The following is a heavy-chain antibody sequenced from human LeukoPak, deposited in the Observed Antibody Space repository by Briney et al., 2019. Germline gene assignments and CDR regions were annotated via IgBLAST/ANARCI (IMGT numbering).Heavy chain of an antibody. D-gene: IGHD3-10*01. CDR2: IWYDGSNK. Sequence: GRSLRLSCAASGFTFSSSGMHWVRQAPGKGLEWVAVIWYDGSNKYYADSVKGRFTISRDNSKNTLYLQMNSLRAEDTAVYYCARGPIGAPDYYFDYWGQGTLVTVSS. CDR3: ARGPIGAPDYYFDY. J-gene: IGHJ4*02. V-gene: IGHV3-33*01. CDR1: GFTFSSSG.